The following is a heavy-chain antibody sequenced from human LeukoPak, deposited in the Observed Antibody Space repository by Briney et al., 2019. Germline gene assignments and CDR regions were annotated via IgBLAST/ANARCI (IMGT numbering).Heavy chain of an antibody. D-gene: IGHD2-21*01. CDR1: GFTFSSYG. J-gene: IGHJ4*02. CDR2: ISYYGSNK. CDR3: AKDLFVSY. Sequence: PGRSLRLSCAASGFTFSSYGMHWVRQAPGKGLEWGAVISYYGSNKYYADSVKGRFTISRDNSKNTLYLQMNSLRAEDTAVYYCAKDLFVSYWGQGTLVTVSS. V-gene: IGHV3-30*18.